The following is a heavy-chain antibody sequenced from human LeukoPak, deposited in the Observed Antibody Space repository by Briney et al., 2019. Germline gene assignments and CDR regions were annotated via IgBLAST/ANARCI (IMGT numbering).Heavy chain of an antibody. J-gene: IGHJ6*03. Sequence: GSSVKVSCKASGGTFSSYAISWVRQAPGQGLEWMGGIIPIFGTANYAQKFQGRVTITTDESTSTAYMELSSLRSEDTAVYYCARTHYGSGSYYVYYYYYMDVWGKGTTVTASS. CDR1: GGTFSSYA. D-gene: IGHD3-10*01. CDR3: ARTHYGSGSYYVYYYYYMDV. CDR2: IIPIFGTA. V-gene: IGHV1-69*05.